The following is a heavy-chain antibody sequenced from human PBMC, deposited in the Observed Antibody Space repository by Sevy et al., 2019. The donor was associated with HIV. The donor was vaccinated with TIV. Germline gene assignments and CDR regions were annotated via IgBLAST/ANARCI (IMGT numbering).Heavy chain of an antibody. CDR1: GYTLSQIS. Sequence: ASVKVSCKVSGYTLSQISMHWVRQAPGKGLEWMGSFDPEDGETIYAQKFQARVTMTEDTSTDTAYMELSSLRSDDTAVYYCARKKDYYDSSGSPFDSWGQGTLVTVSS. CDR3: ARKKDYYDSSGSPFDS. CDR2: FDPEDGET. V-gene: IGHV1-24*01. D-gene: IGHD3-22*01. J-gene: IGHJ4*02.